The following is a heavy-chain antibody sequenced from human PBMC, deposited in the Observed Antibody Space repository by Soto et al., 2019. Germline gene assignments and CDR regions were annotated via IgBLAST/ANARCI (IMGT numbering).Heavy chain of an antibody. Sequence: QLQLQESGPGLVKPSETLSLTCTVSGGSISSSSYYWGWIRQPPGKGLEWIGSIYYSGSTYYNPSLKSQVHICVDTSKDHFSLRLSSVTAADTAVYYCATPYRGYSGYDDGRAVVPSELNWGQGTLVTVSS. D-gene: IGHD5-12*01. V-gene: IGHV4-39*02. CDR3: ATPYRGYSGYDDGRAVVPSELN. CDR2: IYYSGST. CDR1: GGSISSSSYY. J-gene: IGHJ4*02.